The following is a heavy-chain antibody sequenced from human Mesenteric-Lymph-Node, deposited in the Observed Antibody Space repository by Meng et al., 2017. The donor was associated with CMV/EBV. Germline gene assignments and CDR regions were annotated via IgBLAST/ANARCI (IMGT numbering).Heavy chain of an antibody. D-gene: IGHD2-2*02. V-gene: IGHV1-69*02. CDR2: IVPGLGIT. J-gene: IGHJ2*01. CDR1: FSSYI. Sequence: FSSYIISWVQQAPGQGLEWMGGIVPGLGITNYAQKFQGRVTLTADESTRTAYMELSNLRSEDTAVFFCATSPCTSSRCYTSYWYFDLWGLGTLVTVSS. CDR3: ATSPCTSSRCYTSYWYFDL.